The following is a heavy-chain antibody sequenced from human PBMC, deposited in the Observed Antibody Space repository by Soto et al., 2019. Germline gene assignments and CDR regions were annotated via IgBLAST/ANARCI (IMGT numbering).Heavy chain of an antibody. CDR1: GFTFSGSW. J-gene: IGHJ4*02. CDR2: INGDGSGT. D-gene: IGHD3-10*01. V-gene: IGHV3-74*01. Sequence: EVQLVESGGGLVQPGGSLRLSCAASGFTFSGSWMHLVRQASGKGLVWVSRINGDGSGTSYADFVKGRFTISRDNAKNTLFLQMIGLRAEDTAVYYCARGIFGSGTANDYWGQGTLVTVSS. CDR3: ARGIFGSGTANDY.